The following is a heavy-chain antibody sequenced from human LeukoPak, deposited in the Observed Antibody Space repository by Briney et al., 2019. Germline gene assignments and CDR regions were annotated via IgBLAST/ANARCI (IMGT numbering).Heavy chain of an antibody. CDR2: ITPYNGNT. V-gene: IGHV1-18*01. D-gene: IGHD2-21*02. CDR3: ARGPAYCGGDCYFDY. J-gene: IGHJ4*02. Sequence: ASVKVSRKASGYTFTNYGISWVRQAPGQGLEWMGWITPYNGNTNYAQKLQGRVTMTTDTSTSTAYMELRSLRSDDTAVYYCARGPAYCGGDCYFDYWGQGTLVTVSS. CDR1: GYTFTNYG.